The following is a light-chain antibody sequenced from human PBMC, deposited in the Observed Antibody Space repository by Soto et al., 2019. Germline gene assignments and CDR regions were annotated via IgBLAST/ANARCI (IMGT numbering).Light chain of an antibody. CDR2: GAS. CDR1: RSVISK. Sequence: EIVMTQSPVTLSVSPGERATLSCRASRSVISKLAWYQHKPGQAPRLLMHGASTRATGITARFSGSGSGTEFTLTISSLQSEDLAVYYCQEYNDWQYTFGQGTKLEIK. CDR3: QEYNDWQYT. J-gene: IGKJ2*01. V-gene: IGKV3-15*01.